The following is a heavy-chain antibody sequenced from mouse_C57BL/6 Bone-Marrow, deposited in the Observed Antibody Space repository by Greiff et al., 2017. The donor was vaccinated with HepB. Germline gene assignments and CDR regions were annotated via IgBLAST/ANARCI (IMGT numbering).Heavy chain of an antibody. J-gene: IGHJ4*01. CDR2: ISYDGGD. Sequence: EVQLQESGPGLVKPSQSLSLTCSVSGYSITSCYYWKWIRQFPGNKLEWMGYISYDGGDNYNPSLKNRISITRDTSKNQFFLKLDSVTTEDTATYYCARGGYYYGNAMGYWGQGTTVTVAS. V-gene: IGHV3-6*01. CDR1: GYSITSCYY. D-gene: IGHD1-1*01. CDR3: ARGGYYYGNAMGY.